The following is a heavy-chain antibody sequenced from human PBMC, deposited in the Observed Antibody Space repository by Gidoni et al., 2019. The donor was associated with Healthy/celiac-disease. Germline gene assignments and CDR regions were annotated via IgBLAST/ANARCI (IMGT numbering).Heavy chain of an antibody. J-gene: IGHJ3*02. CDR2: ISGSGGST. CDR1: GFTFSSYA. CDR3: AKDYLPMIGVHDAFDI. D-gene: IGHD3-22*01. Sequence: EVQLLESGGGLVQPGGSLRLSCAASGFTFSSYAMSWVRQAPGKGLEWVSAISGSGGSTYYADSVKGRFTISRDNSKNTLYLQMNSLRAEDTAVYYCAKDYLPMIGVHDAFDIWGQGTMVTVSS. V-gene: IGHV3-23*01.